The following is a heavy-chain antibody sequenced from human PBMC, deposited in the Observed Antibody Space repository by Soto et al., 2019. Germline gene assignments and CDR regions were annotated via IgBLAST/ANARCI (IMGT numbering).Heavy chain of an antibody. D-gene: IGHD2-15*01. V-gene: IGHV3-48*01. J-gene: IGHJ4*02. CDR2: TSSRSSTI. CDR3: ARETRPYCSGGSCSSVLFDY. CDR1: GFTFSSYS. Sequence: EVQLVESGGGLVQPGGSLRLSCAASGFTFSSYSMNWVRQAPGKGLEWVSYTSSRSSTIYYGDSVKGRFTTSRDNAKNSLYLQMTSLRAEEAAVYYCARETRPYCSGGSCSSVLFDYGAEGTLVTVSS.